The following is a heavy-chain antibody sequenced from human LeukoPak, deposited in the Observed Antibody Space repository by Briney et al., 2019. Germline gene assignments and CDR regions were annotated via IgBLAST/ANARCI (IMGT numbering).Heavy chain of an antibody. J-gene: IGHJ5*02. Sequence: SETLSLTCTVSGGSISSYYWSWIRQPPGKGLEWIRYIFYIGSTNYNPSLKGRFTISLDTSKNQFSLQLRSVTAADTAVYYCARHRGGTNWFDPWGQGTLVTVSS. CDR1: GGSISSYY. CDR2: IFYIGST. D-gene: IGHD2-15*01. CDR3: ARHRGGTNWFDP. V-gene: IGHV4-59*08.